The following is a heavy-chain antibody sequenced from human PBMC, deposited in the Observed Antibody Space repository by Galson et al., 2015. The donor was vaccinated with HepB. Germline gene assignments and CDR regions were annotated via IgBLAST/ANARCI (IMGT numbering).Heavy chain of an antibody. V-gene: IGHV5-51*01. CDR2: IYPGDSDT. J-gene: IGHJ4*02. D-gene: IGHD3-10*01. Sequence: QSGAEVTKPGESLKISCKGSGYTFTTYWIGWVRQMPGNGLEWMGIIYPGDSDTRYSASFDGQVTFSADKSISTAYLHWSSLKASDTAIYYCAAVINYGSGIFDYWGQGTLVTVSS. CDR3: AAVINYGSGIFDY. CDR1: GYTFTTYW.